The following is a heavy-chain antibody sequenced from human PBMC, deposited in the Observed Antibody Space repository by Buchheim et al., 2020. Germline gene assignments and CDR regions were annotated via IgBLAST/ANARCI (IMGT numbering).Heavy chain of an antibody. CDR3: ARAGFNNYYIFQY. CDR1: GFTVSGNF. D-gene: IGHD4-11*01. J-gene: IGHJ4*02. CDR2: IYSSDST. V-gene: IGHV3-66*01. Sequence: EVQLMESGGGLVQPGGSLRLSCAASGFTVSGNFLHWVRQAPGKGLEWVSIIYSSDSTYYADSVKGRFTISRDTSKNTLYLQMNSLRVEDTAVYYCARAGFNNYYIFQYWGQGTL.